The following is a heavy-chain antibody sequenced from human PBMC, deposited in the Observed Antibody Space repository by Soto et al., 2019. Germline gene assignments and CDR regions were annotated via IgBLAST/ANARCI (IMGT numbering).Heavy chain of an antibody. D-gene: IGHD3-9*01. Sequence: SETLSLTCTVSGGSISSYYWSWIRQPPGKGLEWIGYIYYSGSTNYNPSLKSRVTISVDTSKNQFSLKLSSVTAADTALYYCARAGYDILTGYNYWGQGTLVTVSS. CDR1: GGSISSYY. CDR2: IYYSGST. V-gene: IGHV4-59*01. J-gene: IGHJ4*02. CDR3: ARAGYDILTGYNY.